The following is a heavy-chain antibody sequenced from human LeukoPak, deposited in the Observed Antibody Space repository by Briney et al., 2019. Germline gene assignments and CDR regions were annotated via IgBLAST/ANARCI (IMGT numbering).Heavy chain of an antibody. CDR1: GFTFSSYA. V-gene: IGHV3-23*01. Sequence: PGGSLRLSCAASGFTFSSYAMSWVRQAPGKGLEWVSAISGSGGSTYYADSVKGRFTISRDNSKNTLYLQMSSLRAEDTAVCYCARVGVEWLLFAFDYWGQGTLVTVSS. CDR2: ISGSGGST. J-gene: IGHJ4*02. D-gene: IGHD3-3*01. CDR3: ARVGVEWLLFAFDY.